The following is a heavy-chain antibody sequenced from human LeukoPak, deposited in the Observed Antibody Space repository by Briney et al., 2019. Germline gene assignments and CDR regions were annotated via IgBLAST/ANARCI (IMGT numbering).Heavy chain of an antibody. CDR2: IYSGGST. J-gene: IGHJ6*02. Sequence: GGSLRLSCAASGFTVSSNYMSWVRQAPGKGLEWVSVIYSGGSTYYADSVKGRLTISRDNSKNTLYLQMNSLRAEDTAVYYCARALQGAYYYYGMDVWGQGTTVTVSS. D-gene: IGHD1-26*01. CDR1: GFTVSSNY. CDR3: ARALQGAYYYYGMDV. V-gene: IGHV3-66*01.